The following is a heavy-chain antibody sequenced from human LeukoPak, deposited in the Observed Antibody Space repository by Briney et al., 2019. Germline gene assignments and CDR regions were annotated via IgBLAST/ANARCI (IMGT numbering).Heavy chain of an antibody. CDR3: AKDERNWNYNLASQTYD. Sequence: GGSLRLSCAASGFTFSSYSMNWVRQAPGKGLEWVSYISSSSSTIYYADSVKGRFTISRDNSKNTLYLQMSSLRAEDTAVYYCAKDERNWNYNLASQTYDWGQGTLVTVSS. CDR1: GFTFSSYS. V-gene: IGHV3-48*01. CDR2: ISSSSSTI. D-gene: IGHD1-7*01. J-gene: IGHJ4*02.